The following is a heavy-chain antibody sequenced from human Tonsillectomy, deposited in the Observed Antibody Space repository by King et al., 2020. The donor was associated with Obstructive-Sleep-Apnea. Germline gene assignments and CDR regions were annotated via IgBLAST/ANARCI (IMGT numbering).Heavy chain of an antibody. D-gene: IGHD3-10*01. V-gene: IGHV3-13*01. CDR1: GFTFSSYD. CDR3: AREGDYYGSGSYYKGYYGMDV. CDR2: IGTAGDT. Sequence: VQLVESGGGLVQPGGSLRLSCAASGFTFSSYDMHWVRQATGKGLEWVSAIGTAGDTYYPGSVKGRFTISRENAKYSLYLQMNSLRAGDTAVYYCAREGDYYGSGSYYKGYYGMDVWGQGTTVTVSS. J-gene: IGHJ6*02.